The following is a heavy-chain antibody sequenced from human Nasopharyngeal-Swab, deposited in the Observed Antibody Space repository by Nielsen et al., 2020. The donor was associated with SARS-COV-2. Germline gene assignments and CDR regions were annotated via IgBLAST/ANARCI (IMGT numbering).Heavy chain of an antibody. D-gene: IGHD3/OR15-3a*01. V-gene: IGHV2-70*01. J-gene: IGHJ4*02. CDR2: IDWDDDK. CDR3: ARIPPLDYYIDY. Sequence: WIRQPPGKALEWLALIDWDDDKYYSTSLKTRLTISKDTSKNQVVLTMTNMDPVDTATYYCARIPPLDYYIDYWGQGTLVTVSS.